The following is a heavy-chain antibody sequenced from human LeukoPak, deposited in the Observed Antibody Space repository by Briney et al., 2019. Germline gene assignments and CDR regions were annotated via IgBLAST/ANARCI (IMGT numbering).Heavy chain of an antibody. J-gene: IGHJ3*02. CDR1: GYTFTTYN. CDR2: ISGYNGNT. V-gene: IGHV1-18*01. Sequence: GASVKVSCKASGYTFTTYNINWVRQAPGQGLEWMGWISGYNGNTNYAQKLQGRVTMTTDTSTSTAYMELRSLKSDDTAVYYCASLKNYYDSSGYLVTDAFDIWGQRTMVTVSS. CDR3: ASLKNYYDSSGYLVTDAFDI. D-gene: IGHD3-22*01.